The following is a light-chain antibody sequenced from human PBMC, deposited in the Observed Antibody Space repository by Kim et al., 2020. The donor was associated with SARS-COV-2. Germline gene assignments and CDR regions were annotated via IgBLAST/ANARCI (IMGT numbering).Light chain of an antibody. Sequence: TISSSGSSSIIGGYNYVSWFQQHPGKAPKLMIYDVTKWPSGISNRFSGSKSGNTASLTISGLQAEDEADYYCSSYSSSGAWVFGGGTQLTVL. CDR3: SSYSSSGAWV. V-gene: IGLV2-14*03. J-gene: IGLJ3*02. CDR1: SSIIGGYNY. CDR2: DVT.